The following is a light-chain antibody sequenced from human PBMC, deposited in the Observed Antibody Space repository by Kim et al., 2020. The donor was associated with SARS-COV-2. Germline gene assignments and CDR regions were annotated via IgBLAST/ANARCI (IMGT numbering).Light chain of an antibody. Sequence: DIVMAQSPDSLAVSLGERATINCKSSQSLLYNSNNKNYLAWYQQKPGQPPRLLIYWASTRESGVPDRFSGSGSGTDFTLTISSLHTEDVAVYYCQQYYSALVTFGGGTKLEIK. J-gene: IGKJ4*01. CDR1: QSLLYNSNNKNY. CDR2: WAS. CDR3: QQYYSALVT. V-gene: IGKV4-1*01.